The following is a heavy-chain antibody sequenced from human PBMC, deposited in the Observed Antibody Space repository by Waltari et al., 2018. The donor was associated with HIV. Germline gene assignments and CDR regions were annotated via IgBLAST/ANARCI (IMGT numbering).Heavy chain of an antibody. V-gene: IGHV1-2*06. Sequence: QVQLVQSGAEVKKPGASVKVSCKASGYTFTGYYMPWVRPAPGQGLEWMGRINPNSGGTNYAQQFQGRVTMTRDTSISTAYMELSRLRSDDTAVYYCAREGARMTTMIYYYYGMDVWGQGTTVTVSS. CDR2: INPNSGGT. CDR1: GYTFTGYY. D-gene: IGHD4-4*01. J-gene: IGHJ6*02. CDR3: AREGARMTTMIYYYYGMDV.